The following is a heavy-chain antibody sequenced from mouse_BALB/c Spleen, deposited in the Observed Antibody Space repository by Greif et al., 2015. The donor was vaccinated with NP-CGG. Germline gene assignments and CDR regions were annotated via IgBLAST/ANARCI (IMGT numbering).Heavy chain of an antibody. D-gene: IGHD2-3*01. Sequence: VHLVESGAELMKPGASVKISCKATGYTFSSYWIEWVKQRPGHGLEWIGEILPGSGSTNYNEKFKGKATFTADTSSNTAYTQLSSLTSEDSAVYYCANGYYVGYFDYWGQGTTLTVSS. CDR2: ILPGSGST. CDR1: GYTFSSYW. J-gene: IGHJ2*01. V-gene: IGHV1-9*01. CDR3: ANGYYVGYFDY.